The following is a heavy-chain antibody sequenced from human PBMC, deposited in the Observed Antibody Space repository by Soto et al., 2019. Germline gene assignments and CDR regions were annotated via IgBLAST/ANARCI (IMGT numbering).Heavy chain of an antibody. CDR1: GGSISSYY. V-gene: IGHV4-4*07. J-gene: IGHJ5*02. Sequence: SETLSLTCTVSGGSISSYYWSWIRQPAGKGLEWIGRIYTSGSTNYNPSLKSRVTMSVDTSKNQFSLKLSSVTAADTAVYYCARAGGSGSYPPGTFDPWGQGTLVTVSS. CDR3: ARAGGSGSYPPGTFDP. CDR2: IYTSGST. D-gene: IGHD3-10*01.